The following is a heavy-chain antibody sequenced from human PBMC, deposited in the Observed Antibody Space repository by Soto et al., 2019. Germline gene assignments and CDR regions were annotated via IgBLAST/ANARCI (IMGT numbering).Heavy chain of an antibody. CDR3: ARGSYGSGSSLFY. CDR2: INPNSGGT. CDR1: GYTFTGYY. J-gene: IGHJ4*02. Sequence: ASVKVSCKASGYTFTGYYMHWVRQAPGQGLEWMGWINPNSGGTNYAQKFQGWVTMTRDTSISTAYMELSRLRSDDTAVYYCARGSYGSGSSLFYWGQGTLVTVSS. V-gene: IGHV1-2*04. D-gene: IGHD3-10*01.